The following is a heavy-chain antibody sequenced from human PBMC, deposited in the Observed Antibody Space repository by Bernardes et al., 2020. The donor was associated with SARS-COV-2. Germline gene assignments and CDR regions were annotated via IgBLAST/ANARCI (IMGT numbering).Heavy chain of an antibody. CDR3: ARDPLGYCSGGSCYFDP. CDR1: GFTFSDYY. J-gene: IGHJ5*02. D-gene: IGHD2-15*01. Sequence: GGSLRLSCAASGFTFSDYYMSWIRQAPGKGLEWVSYISSSSSYTNYADSVKGRFTISRDNSKNSLYLQMNSLRAEDTAVYYCARDPLGYCSGGSCYFDPWGQGTLVTVSS. V-gene: IGHV3-11*06. CDR2: ISSSSSYT.